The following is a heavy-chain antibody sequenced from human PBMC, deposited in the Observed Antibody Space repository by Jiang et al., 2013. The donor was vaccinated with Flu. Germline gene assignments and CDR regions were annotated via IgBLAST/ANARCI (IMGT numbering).Heavy chain of an antibody. CDR3: VRDSITAPQIITPMARAPF. Sequence: SVKVSCKASGYTFTNNGICWVRQAPGEGLEWMGWISTSSGKTYYVQTLQGRVTMTTDTSTTTAYMELRSLRSDDTAVYYCVRDSITAPQIITPMARAPFWGQGTLVTVSS. CDR2: ISTSSGKT. J-gene: IGHJ4*02. CDR1: GYTFTNNG. D-gene: IGHD3-10*01. V-gene: IGHV1-18*01.